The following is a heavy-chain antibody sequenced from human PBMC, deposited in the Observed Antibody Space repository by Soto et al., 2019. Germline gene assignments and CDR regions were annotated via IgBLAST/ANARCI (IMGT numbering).Heavy chain of an antibody. CDR1: GFTFSNYG. J-gene: IGHJ4*02. D-gene: IGHD6-13*01. CDR3: GRGGSWSSDY. Sequence: VGSLRLSCVASGFTFSNYGMHWVRQAPGKGLEWVAVIWSDGSKKYYADSVKGRFTVSRDTAKNTLYLQMDSLRVEDTAVYYCGRGGSWSSDYWGQGTLVTVSS. V-gene: IGHV3-33*01. CDR2: IWSDGSKK.